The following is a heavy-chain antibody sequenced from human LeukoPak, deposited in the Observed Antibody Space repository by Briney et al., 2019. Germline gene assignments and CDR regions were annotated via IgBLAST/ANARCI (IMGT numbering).Heavy chain of an antibody. CDR2: MNPNSGNT. CDR1: GYTFTSYD. D-gene: IGHD3-3*01. Sequence: GASVKVSCKASGYTFTSYDTNWVRQATGQGLEWMGWMNPNSGNTGYAQKFQGRVTMTRNTSISTAYMELSSLRSEDTAVYYCARGLRITIFGVVIISAFDIWGQGTMVTVSS. J-gene: IGHJ3*02. CDR3: ARGLRITIFGVVIISAFDI. V-gene: IGHV1-8*01.